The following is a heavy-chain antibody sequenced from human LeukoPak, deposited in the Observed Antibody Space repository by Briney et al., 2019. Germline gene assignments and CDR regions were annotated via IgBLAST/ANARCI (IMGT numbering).Heavy chain of an antibody. V-gene: IGHV3-11*04. Sequence: PGGSLRLSCAASGFTFSDYYMSWIRQAPGKGLEWISYISGSDGIIYYTDSVRGRFTISRDNAKKSLYLQMNSLTAEDTAVYYCAKDLSSSGRPYYFDYWGQGTLVTVSS. CDR2: ISGSDGII. CDR3: AKDLSSSGRPYYFDY. J-gene: IGHJ4*02. CDR1: GFTFSDYY. D-gene: IGHD6-13*01.